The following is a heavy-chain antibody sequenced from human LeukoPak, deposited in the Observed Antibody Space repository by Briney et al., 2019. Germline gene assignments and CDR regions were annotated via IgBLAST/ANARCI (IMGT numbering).Heavy chain of an antibody. V-gene: IGHV3-23*01. CDR2: ITGGGSKS. CDR3: ARAYGDLDY. D-gene: IGHD4-17*01. J-gene: IGHJ4*02. CDR1: GFTFRSYV. Sequence: PGGSLRLSCVVSGFTFRSYVMSWVRQAPGKGLEWVSDITGGGSKSHYADSVKGRFTISRDNSKNTLYLQMSGLRVEDAAVYYCARAYGDLDYWGQGTLVIVSS.